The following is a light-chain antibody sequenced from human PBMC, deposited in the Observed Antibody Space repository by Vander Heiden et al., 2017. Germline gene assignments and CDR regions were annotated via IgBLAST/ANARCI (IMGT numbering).Light chain of an antibody. Sequence: DIQLTQSPSFLSASVGDRVTITCRASQGLSSFLAWYQQKPGKPPKLLIYAASTLQSGVPSKFSGSGSGTEFTLTISSLQPEDFATYYCQHLNSYPYTFGQGTKLEIK. V-gene: IGKV1-9*01. CDR1: QGLSSF. CDR3: QHLNSYPYT. CDR2: AAS. J-gene: IGKJ2*01.